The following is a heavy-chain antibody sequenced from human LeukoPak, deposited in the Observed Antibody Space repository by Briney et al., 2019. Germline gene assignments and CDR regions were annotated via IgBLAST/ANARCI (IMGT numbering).Heavy chain of an antibody. Sequence: GGSLRLSCAASGFTFSSYSMNWVRQAPGKGLEWVSSISSSSSYIYYADSVKGRFTISRDNAKNSLYLQMNSLRAEDTAVYYCAREDITIFDGMDVWGQGTTVTVSS. V-gene: IGHV3-21*01. CDR3: AREDITIFDGMDV. J-gene: IGHJ6*02. CDR1: GFTFSSYS. D-gene: IGHD3-3*01. CDR2: ISSSSSYI.